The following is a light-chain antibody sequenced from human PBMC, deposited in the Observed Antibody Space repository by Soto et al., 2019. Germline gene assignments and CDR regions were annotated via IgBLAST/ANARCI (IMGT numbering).Light chain of an antibody. CDR3: QQSYSSPPT. J-gene: IGKJ1*01. CDR1: QSVRNY. Sequence: DIQMTQSPASLSASVGDRVTITCRASQSVRNYLNWYQQKPGQAPKLLIFAASSLQSGVPSRFSGSRSGPDFTLTISSLQPEDFATYYCQQSYSSPPTFGQGTKVDI. CDR2: AAS. V-gene: IGKV1-39*01.